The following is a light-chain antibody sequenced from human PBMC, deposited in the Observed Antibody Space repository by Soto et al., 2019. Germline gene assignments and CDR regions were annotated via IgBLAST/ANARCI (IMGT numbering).Light chain of an antibody. J-gene: IGKJ4*01. Sequence: EIVLTQSPATLSLSPGERATLSCRASQSVSSYLVWYQQNPCQAPRHLIYDASNRATGIPARFSGSGTGTDFALTISSREPEDFAVYYCQQLSNWPLPLTFGGGTKVEIK. CDR2: DAS. V-gene: IGKV3-11*01. CDR3: QQLSNWPLPLT. CDR1: QSVSSY.